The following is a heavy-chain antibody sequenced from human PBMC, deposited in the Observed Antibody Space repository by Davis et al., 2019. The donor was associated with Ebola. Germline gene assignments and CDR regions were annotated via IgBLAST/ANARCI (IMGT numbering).Heavy chain of an antibody. CDR3: ARDLVVAAS. J-gene: IGHJ4*02. CDR2: ISYDGSNK. Sequence: GESLKISCAASGFTFSSYGMHWVRQAPGKGLEWVAVISYDGSNKYYADSVKGRFTISRDNAKNSLYLQMNSLRAEDTAVYYCARDLVVAASWGQGTLVTVSS. V-gene: IGHV3-30*03. CDR1: GFTFSSYG. D-gene: IGHD5-12*01.